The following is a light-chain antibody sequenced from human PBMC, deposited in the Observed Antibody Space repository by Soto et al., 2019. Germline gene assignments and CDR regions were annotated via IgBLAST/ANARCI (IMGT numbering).Light chain of an antibody. CDR1: SSDGGGYNH. V-gene: IGLV2-14*01. CDR2: ELS. Sequence: QSALTQPASVSGSPGQSITISCTGTSSDGGGYNHVSWYQQYPGKAPKVIIYELSNRPSGISNRFSGSKSGNTASLTISGRQAEDEADYYCSSYTSSSTLLYVFGTGTKVTVL. J-gene: IGLJ1*01. CDR3: SSYTSSSTLLYV.